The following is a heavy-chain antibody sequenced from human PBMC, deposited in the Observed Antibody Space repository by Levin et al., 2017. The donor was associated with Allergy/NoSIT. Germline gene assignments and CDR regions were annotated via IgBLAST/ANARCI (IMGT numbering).Heavy chain of an antibody. D-gene: IGHD6-19*01. CDR2: ISGSGGST. J-gene: IGHJ4*02. Sequence: LSLTCAASGFPFSSYAMSWVRQAPGKGLEWVSAISGSGGSTYYADSVKGRFTISRDNSKNTLYLQMNSLRAEDTAVYYCAKPPGYSSGWYYNYWGQGTLVTVSS. CDR1: GFPFSSYA. CDR3: AKPPGYSSGWYYNY. V-gene: IGHV3-23*01.